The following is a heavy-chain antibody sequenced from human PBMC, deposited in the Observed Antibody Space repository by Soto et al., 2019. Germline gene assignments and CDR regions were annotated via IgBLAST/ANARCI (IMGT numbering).Heavy chain of an antibody. D-gene: IGHD2-2*01. J-gene: IGHJ3*02. CDR3: AKSLRRQLPTGWTHVSDI. V-gene: IGHV3-9*01. CDR1: GFTFDDYA. CDR2: ISWNSDTV. Sequence: EVQLVESGGGLVLPGTSLRLSCAASGFTFDDYAMHWVRQAPGTGLEWVSGISWNSDTVVYADSVKGRFTISRHNAKHSSSLQMNRLRTEPTALLYCAKSLRRQLPTGWTHVSDIWGRGTIVTVSS.